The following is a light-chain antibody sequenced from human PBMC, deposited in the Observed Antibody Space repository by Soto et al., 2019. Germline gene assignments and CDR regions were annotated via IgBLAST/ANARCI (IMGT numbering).Light chain of an antibody. CDR1: QSVSSSY. J-gene: IGKJ5*01. V-gene: IGKV3-20*01. CDR3: QQYGSSPGIT. CDR2: GAS. Sequence: IVLTQSPGTLSLSPGERATLSCRASQSVSSSYLAWYQQKPGQAPRLLIYGASSRATGIPDRFSGSGSGTDFTLTISRLEPEDFAVYYCQQYGSSPGITFGQGTRLRLN.